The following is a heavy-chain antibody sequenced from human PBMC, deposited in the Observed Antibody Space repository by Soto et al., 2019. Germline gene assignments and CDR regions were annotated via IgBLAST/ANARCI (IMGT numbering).Heavy chain of an antibody. Sequence: QVQLQESGPGLVKPSQTLSLTSTVSGGSISSGGYYWSWIRQHPGKGLEWFGYIYYSGSTYYNPSLKSRVTISVDTSKNQFSLKLSSVTAADTAVYYCAAWITMVRGVITAFDIWGQGTMVTVSS. CDR2: IYYSGST. CDR1: GGSISSGGYY. V-gene: IGHV4-31*03. CDR3: AAWITMVRGVITAFDI. D-gene: IGHD3-10*01. J-gene: IGHJ3*02.